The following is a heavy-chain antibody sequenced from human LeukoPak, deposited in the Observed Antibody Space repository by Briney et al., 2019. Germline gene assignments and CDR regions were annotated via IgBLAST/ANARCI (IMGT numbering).Heavy chain of an antibody. J-gene: IGHJ4*02. D-gene: IGHD6-19*01. Sequence: PSETLSLXCTVSGGSISSSSYYWGWIRQPPGKGLEWIGSIYYSGSTYYNPSLKSRVTISVDTSKNQFSLKLSSVTAADTAVYYCARISAVAVFGYWGQGTLVTVSS. CDR3: ARISAVAVFGY. CDR1: GGSISSSSYY. CDR2: IYYSGST. V-gene: IGHV4-39*01.